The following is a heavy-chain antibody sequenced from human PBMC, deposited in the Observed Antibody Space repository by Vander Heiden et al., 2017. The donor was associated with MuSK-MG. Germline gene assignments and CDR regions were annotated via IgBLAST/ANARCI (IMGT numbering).Heavy chain of an antibody. CDR3: ARGRDIVVVPAAHARCPFDP. CDR1: GGSFSGYY. D-gene: IGHD2-2*01. V-gene: IGHV4-34*01. J-gene: IGHJ5*02. Sequence: QVQLQQWGAGLLKPSETLSLTCAVYGGSFSGYYWSWIRQPPGKGLEWIGEINHSGSTNYNPSLKSRVTRAVDTSKNQFSLKRSSVTAAETAVYYCARGRDIVVVPAAHARCPFDPWGEGTMVTVSS. CDR2: INHSGST.